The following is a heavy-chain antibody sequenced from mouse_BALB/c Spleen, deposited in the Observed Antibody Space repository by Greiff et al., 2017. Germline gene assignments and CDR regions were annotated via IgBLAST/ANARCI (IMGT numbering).Heavy chain of an antibody. Sequence: EVKLMESGGGLVKPGGSLKLSCAASGFTFSSYAMSWVRQTPEKRLEWVATISSGGSYTYYPDSVKGRFTISRDNAKNTLYLQMSSLRSEDTAMYYCARLFITTVLYWYFDVWGAGTTVTVSS. CDR2: ISSGGSYT. J-gene: IGHJ1*01. D-gene: IGHD1-1*01. V-gene: IGHV5-9-3*01. CDR3: ARLFITTVLYWYFDV. CDR1: GFTFSSYA.